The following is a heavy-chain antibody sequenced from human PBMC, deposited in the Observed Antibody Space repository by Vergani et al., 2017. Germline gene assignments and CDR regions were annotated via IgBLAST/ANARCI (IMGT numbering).Heavy chain of an antibody. D-gene: IGHD3-22*01. CDR3: AKVSYDSRPSDAFDI. Sequence: VQLVESGGGVVQPGGSLRLSCAASGFTFSSYGMHWVRQAPGKGLGWVAFIRYDGSNKYYADSVKGRFTISRDNSKNTLYLQMNSLSAEDTAVYYCAKVSYDSRPSDAFDIWGQGTMVTVSS. J-gene: IGHJ3*02. V-gene: IGHV3-30*02. CDR1: GFTFSSYG. CDR2: IRYDGSNK.